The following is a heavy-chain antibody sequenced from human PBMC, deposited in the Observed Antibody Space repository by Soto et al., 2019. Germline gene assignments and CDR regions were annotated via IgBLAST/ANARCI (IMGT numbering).Heavy chain of an antibody. Sequence: EVQLVESGGGLVQPGGSLRLSCAASEFIFSSYWMHWVHQAPGKGLVWVSRINSDGSSISYADSVKGLFTISRDNAKNTLYLQMNSLRAEDTAVYFCARGGYSSSYYNYFYFMDVWGKGTTVTVSS. J-gene: IGHJ6*03. CDR2: INSDGSSI. CDR1: EFIFSSYW. D-gene: IGHD6-6*01. V-gene: IGHV3-74*01. CDR3: ARGGYSSSYYNYFYFMDV.